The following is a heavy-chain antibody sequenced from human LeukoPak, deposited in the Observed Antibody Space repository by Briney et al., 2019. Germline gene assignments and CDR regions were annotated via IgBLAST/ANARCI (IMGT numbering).Heavy chain of an antibody. D-gene: IGHD3-10*01. J-gene: IGHJ4*02. CDR1: GFTFSSYS. Sequence: PGGSLRLSCAASGFTFSSYSINWVRQAPGEGLEWVSYISSSSSTIYYADSVKGRFTISRDNAKNSLYLQMNSLRAEDTAVYYCARDRLLWFGEFWGQGTLVTVSS. CDR2: ISSSSSTI. V-gene: IGHV3-48*01. CDR3: ARDRLLWFGEF.